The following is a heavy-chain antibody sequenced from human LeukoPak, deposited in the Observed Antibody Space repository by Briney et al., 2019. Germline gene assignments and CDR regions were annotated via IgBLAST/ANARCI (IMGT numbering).Heavy chain of an antibody. CDR1: GFTFSSYG. CDR3: ARDSSSWYPPYYYGMDV. J-gene: IGHJ6*02. V-gene: IGHV3-30*03. CDR2: ISYDGSNK. D-gene: IGHD6-13*01. Sequence: PGRSLRLSCAASGFTFSSYGMHWVRQAPGKGLEWVAVISYDGSNKYYADSVKGRFTISRDNSKNTLYLQMNSLRAEDTAVYYCARDSSSWYPPYYYGMDVWGQGTTVTVSS.